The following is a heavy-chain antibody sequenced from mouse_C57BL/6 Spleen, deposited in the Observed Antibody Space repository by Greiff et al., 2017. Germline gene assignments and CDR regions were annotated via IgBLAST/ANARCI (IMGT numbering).Heavy chain of an antibody. D-gene: IGHD3-2*02. V-gene: IGHV1-76*01. CDR3: ARSDSSGDAWVAY. CDR1: GYTFTDYY. Sequence: VQLQQSGAELVRPGASVKLSCKASGYTFTDYYINWVKQRPGQGLEWIARIYTGSGNTYYNEKFKGKATLTAEKSSSTAYMQLSSLSSEDSAVYFCARSDSSGDAWVAYWGQGTLVTVSA. J-gene: IGHJ3*01. CDR2: IYTGSGNT.